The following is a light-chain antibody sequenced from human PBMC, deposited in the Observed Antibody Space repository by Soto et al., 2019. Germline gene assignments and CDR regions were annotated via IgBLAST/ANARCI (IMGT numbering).Light chain of an antibody. V-gene: IGKV3-20*01. CDR3: QQYDNSPPLI. CDR1: QSVSSNY. J-gene: IGKJ4*01. Sequence: EIVLTQSPGTLSLSPGDRATLSCRASQSVSSNYLAWYQQTPGQAPRLLIYGASSRATGIPDRFSGSGSGTDFTLTINRLEPEDFAVYYCQQYDNSPPLIFGGGTKVEIK. CDR2: GAS.